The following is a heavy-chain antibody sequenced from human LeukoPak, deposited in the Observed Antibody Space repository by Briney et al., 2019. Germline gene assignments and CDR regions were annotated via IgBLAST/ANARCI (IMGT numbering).Heavy chain of an antibody. J-gene: IGHJ3*02. Sequence: ASVKVSCKASGGTFSGYAISWVRQAPGQGLEWMGGIIPIFGTANYAQKFQGRVTITADESTSTAYMELSSLRSEDTAVYYCARVIGAAFDIWGQGTMVTVSS. CDR2: IIPIFGTA. CDR1: GGTFSGYA. CDR3: ARVIGAAFDI. V-gene: IGHV1-69*13. D-gene: IGHD3-22*01.